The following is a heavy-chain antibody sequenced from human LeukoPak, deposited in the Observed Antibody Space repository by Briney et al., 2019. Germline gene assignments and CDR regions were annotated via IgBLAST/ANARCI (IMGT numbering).Heavy chain of an antibody. J-gene: IGHJ6*02. CDR1: GYTFTSYG. V-gene: IGHV1-18*01. Sequence: ASVKVSCKASGYTFTSYGISWVRQAPGQGLEWMGWISAYNGNTNYARKLQGRVTMTTDTSTSTAYMELRSLRSDDTAVYYCAREGRSYDFWSGYSSYGMDVWGQGTTVTVSS. CDR3: AREGRSYDFWSGYSSYGMDV. CDR2: ISAYNGNT. D-gene: IGHD3-3*01.